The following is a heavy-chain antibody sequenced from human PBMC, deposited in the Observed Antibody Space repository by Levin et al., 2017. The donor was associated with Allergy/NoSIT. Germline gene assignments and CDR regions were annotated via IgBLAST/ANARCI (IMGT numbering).Heavy chain of an antibody. D-gene: IGHD2-15*01. CDR3: AKSRGYCSGGTCYLDY. CDR2: IIHNGGST. Sequence: GGSLRLSCAASGFTFSNYAMTWVRQAPGTGLEWVSAIIHNGGSTYYADSVKGRFTISRDNSKNTLFLQMISLRVEDTAVYYCAKSRGYCSGGTCYLDYWGQGTLVTVSS. CDR1: GFTFSNYA. V-gene: IGHV3-23*01. J-gene: IGHJ4*02.